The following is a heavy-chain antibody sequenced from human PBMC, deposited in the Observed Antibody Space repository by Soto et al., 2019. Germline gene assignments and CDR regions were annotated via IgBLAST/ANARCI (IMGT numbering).Heavy chain of an antibody. Sequence: QLQLQESGPGLVKPSETLSLTCTVSGGSISSSSYYWGWIRQPPGKGLEWIGSIYYSGSTYYNPSLKSRVTLSVDTSKNQFSLKLSSVTAADTAVYYCARLKYDWGYFDYWGQGTLVTVSS. CDR2: IYYSGST. D-gene: IGHD3-16*01. CDR1: GGSISSSSYY. CDR3: ARLKYDWGYFDY. J-gene: IGHJ4*02. V-gene: IGHV4-39*01.